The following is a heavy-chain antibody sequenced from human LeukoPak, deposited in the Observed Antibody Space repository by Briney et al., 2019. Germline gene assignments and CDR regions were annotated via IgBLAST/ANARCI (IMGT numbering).Heavy chain of an antibody. Sequence: GSLRLSCAASGFTSSNYWMSWVRQAPGKGLEWVANIKQDGSQKYYVDSVKGRFTISRDNAKNSLYLQMNSLRAEDTAVYYCARVVVPTTVFHSYTMDVWGKGTTVTVSS. CDR2: IKQDGSQK. V-gene: IGHV3-7*01. D-gene: IGHD2-15*01. J-gene: IGHJ6*03. CDR3: ARVVVPTTVFHSYTMDV. CDR1: GFTSSNYW.